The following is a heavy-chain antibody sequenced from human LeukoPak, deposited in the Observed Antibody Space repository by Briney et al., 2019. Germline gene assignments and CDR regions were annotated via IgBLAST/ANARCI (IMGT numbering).Heavy chain of an antibody. CDR3: ARSPGLGAMVRGVLYYFDY. Sequence: GASVKVSCKASGGTFSSYAISWVRQAPGQGLGWMGGIIPIFGTANYAQKFQGRVTITTDESTSTAYMELSSLRSEDTAVYYCARSPGLGAMVRGVLYYFDYWGQGTLVTVSS. CDR2: IIPIFGTA. V-gene: IGHV1-69*05. J-gene: IGHJ4*02. D-gene: IGHD3-10*01. CDR1: GGTFSSYA.